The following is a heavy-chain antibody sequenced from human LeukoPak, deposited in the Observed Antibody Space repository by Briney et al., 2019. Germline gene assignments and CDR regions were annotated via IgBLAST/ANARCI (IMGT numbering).Heavy chain of an antibody. J-gene: IGHJ4*02. D-gene: IGHD2-2*01. Sequence: GASVKVSCKASGGTFSSYAISWVRQAPGQGPEWMGGIIPIFGTANYAQKFQGRVTITADESTSTAYMELSSLRSEDTAVYYCARFPGCSSTSCYPSVWGQGTLVTVSS. CDR3: ARFPGCSSTSCYPSV. V-gene: IGHV1-69*13. CDR1: GGTFSSYA. CDR2: IIPIFGTA.